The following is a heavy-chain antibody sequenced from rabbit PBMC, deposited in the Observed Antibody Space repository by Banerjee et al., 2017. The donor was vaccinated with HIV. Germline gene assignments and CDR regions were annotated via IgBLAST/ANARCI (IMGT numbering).Heavy chain of an antibody. CDR1: GFSFSSSYY. D-gene: IGHD1-1*01. V-gene: IGHV1S40*01. CDR2: IYAGSSGST. J-gene: IGHJ4*01. Sequence: QSLEESGGDLVKPGASLTLTCTASGFSFSSSYYMCWVRQAPGKGLEWIACIYAGSSGSTYYASWAKGRFTISKTSSTTVTLQMTSLTAADTATYFCARRNGASGYYGLWGPGTLVTVS. CDR3: ARRNGASGYYGL.